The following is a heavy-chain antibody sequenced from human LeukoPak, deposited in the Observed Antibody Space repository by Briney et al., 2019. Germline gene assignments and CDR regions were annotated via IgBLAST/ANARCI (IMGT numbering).Heavy chain of an antibody. CDR3: ARGRIAAVGRVSYFDY. CDR2: IIPIFGTA. CDR1: GGTFSSYA. V-gene: IGHV1-69*13. J-gene: IGHJ4*02. Sequence: GASVKVSCKASGGTFSSYAISWVRQAPGQGLEWMGGIIPIFGTANYAQKFQGRVTITADESTSTAYMELSSLRSEDTAVYYCARGRIAAVGRVSYFDYWGQGTLVTVSS. D-gene: IGHD6-13*01.